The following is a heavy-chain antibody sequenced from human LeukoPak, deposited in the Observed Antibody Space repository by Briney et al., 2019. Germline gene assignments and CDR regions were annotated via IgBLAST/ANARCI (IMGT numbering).Heavy chain of an antibody. D-gene: IGHD3-3*01. Sequence: HPGGSLRLSCAASGFTFSSYGMHWVRQAPGKGLEWVAVIWYDGSNKYYADSVKGRVTISRDNSKNTLYLQMNSLRAEDTAVYYCGRVRSGHYLDAFDIWGQGTMVTVSS. V-gene: IGHV3-33*01. CDR2: IWYDGSNK. CDR3: GRVRSGHYLDAFDI. J-gene: IGHJ3*02. CDR1: GFTFSSYG.